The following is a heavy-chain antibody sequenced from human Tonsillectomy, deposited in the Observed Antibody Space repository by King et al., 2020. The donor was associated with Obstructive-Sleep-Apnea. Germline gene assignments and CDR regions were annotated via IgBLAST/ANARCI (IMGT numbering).Heavy chain of an antibody. V-gene: IGHV4-39*07. CDR2: IDYSGRT. Sequence: QLQEAGPGMVKPSETLSLTCTVSCGSISSSSYYWGWLRQPPGKWLEWIGSIDYSGRTYYNPTLKSRVTISVDTSQTQFSLKLSSVTAADTAVYYCARDGSSGGSGWFDPWGQGTLVTVSS. J-gene: IGHJ5*02. CDR1: CGSISSSSYY. CDR3: ARDGSSGGSGWFDP. D-gene: IGHD2-15*01.